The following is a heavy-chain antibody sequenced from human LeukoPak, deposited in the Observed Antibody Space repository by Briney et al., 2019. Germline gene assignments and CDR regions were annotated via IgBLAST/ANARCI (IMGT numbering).Heavy chain of an antibody. CDR2: INPNSGGT. Sequence: ASVKVSCTASGYTFTGYYMHWVRQAPGQGLEWMGRINPNSGGTNYAQQFQGRVTMTRTTTISTAYMELSRLRSDDTAVYYCARGVSIAARREYNWFDPWGQGTLVTVSS. D-gene: IGHD6-6*01. V-gene: IGHV1-2*06. CDR3: ARGVSIAARREYNWFDP. CDR1: GYTFTGYY. J-gene: IGHJ5*02.